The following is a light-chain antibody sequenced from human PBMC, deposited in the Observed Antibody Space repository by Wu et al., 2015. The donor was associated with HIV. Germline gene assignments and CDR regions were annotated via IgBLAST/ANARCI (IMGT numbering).Light chain of an antibody. J-gene: IGKJ2*03. Sequence: DIQMTQPPSTLSASVGDRVTITCRASQSISSWLAWYQQKPGKAPKLLIYRASSLESGVPSRFSGSGSGTEFTLTISSLQPDDFATYYCQQYNTYSPISFGQGTKLEIK. CDR2: RAS. CDR1: QSISSW. CDR3: QQYNTYSPIS. V-gene: IGKV1-5*03.